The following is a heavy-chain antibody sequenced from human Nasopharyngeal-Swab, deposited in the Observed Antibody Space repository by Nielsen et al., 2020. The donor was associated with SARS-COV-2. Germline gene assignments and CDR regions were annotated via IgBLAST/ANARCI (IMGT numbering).Heavy chain of an antibody. J-gene: IGHJ2*01. CDR2: ISGSDGST. D-gene: IGHD6-13*01. CDR3: AKDLSSSSLWYLDL. Sequence: GGSLRLSCEASGFTFRSYAMSWVRQAPGKGLEWVSGISGSDGSTFYADSAKGRFTISRDNSKSTLYLQMNSLRAEDTALYYCAKDLSSSSLWYLDLWGRGTLVTISS. CDR1: GFTFRSYA. V-gene: IGHV3-23*01.